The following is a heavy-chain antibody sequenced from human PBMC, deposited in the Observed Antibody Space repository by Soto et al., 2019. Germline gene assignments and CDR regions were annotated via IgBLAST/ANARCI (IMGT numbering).Heavy chain of an antibody. CDR2: IYYSGNT. Sequence: QLQLQDSGPGLVKPSETLSLTCTVSGGAISSSSYYWGWIRQPQGTGLEWIGSIYYSGNTYYNPSLKSRVTLSVDTSKNQFSLKLSSVTAADTAVYYCARHAVQSSGFTDYRGQGTLLTVSS. V-gene: IGHV4-39*01. CDR3: ARHAVQSSGFTDY. J-gene: IGHJ4*02. CDR1: GGAISSSSYY. D-gene: IGHD6-19*01.